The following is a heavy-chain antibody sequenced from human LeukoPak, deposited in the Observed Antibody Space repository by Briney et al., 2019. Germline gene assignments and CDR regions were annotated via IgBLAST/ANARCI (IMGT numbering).Heavy chain of an antibody. D-gene: IGHD3-10*01. CDR3: AREEMVRGVLYYYYYMDV. CDR2: INSDGSRT. Sequence: GGSLRLSCAASGFTFNSYWMHWVRQVPGKGLVWVSRINSDGSRTNYVDSAKGRFTISRDNAKNTLYLQMNSLRAEDTAVYYCAREEMVRGVLYYYYYMDVWGKGTTVTISS. J-gene: IGHJ6*03. V-gene: IGHV3-74*01. CDR1: GFTFNSYW.